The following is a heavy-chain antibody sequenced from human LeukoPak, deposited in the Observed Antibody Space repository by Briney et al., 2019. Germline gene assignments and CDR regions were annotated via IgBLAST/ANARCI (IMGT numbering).Heavy chain of an antibody. CDR3: ARLKGSGSGSYYTRILCYFDY. CDR2: INPNSGGT. Sequence: ASVKVSCKASGYTFTVYFMQWVRQAPGQGLEWMGWINPNSGGTNYAQKFQGRVTMTRDTSISTAYMELSRLRSDDTAVYYCARLKGSGSGSYYTRILCYFDYWGQGTLVTVSS. CDR1: GYTFTVYF. J-gene: IGHJ4*02. D-gene: IGHD3-10*01. V-gene: IGHV1-2*02.